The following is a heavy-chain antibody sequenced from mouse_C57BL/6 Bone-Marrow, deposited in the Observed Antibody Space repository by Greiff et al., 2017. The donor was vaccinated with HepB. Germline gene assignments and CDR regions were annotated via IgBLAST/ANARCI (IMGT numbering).Heavy chain of an antibody. CDR3: TRSYYGSSFSY. CDR1: GYTFTDYE. CDR2: IDPETGGT. Sequence: QVQLQQSGAELVRPGASVTLSCKASGYTFTDYEMHWVKQTPVHGLEWIGAIDPETGGTAYNQKFKGKAILTADKSSSKAYMELRSLTSEDSAVYYCTRSYYGSSFSYWGQGTLVTVSA. J-gene: IGHJ3*01. D-gene: IGHD1-1*01. V-gene: IGHV1-15*01.